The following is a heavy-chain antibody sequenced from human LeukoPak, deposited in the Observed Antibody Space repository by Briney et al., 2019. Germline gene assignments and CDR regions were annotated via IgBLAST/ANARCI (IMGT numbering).Heavy chain of an antibody. J-gene: IGHJ6*03. V-gene: IGHV4-38-2*02. CDR1: GYSISSGYY. Sequence: PSETLSLTCTVSGYSISSGYYWGWIRQPPGKGLEWIGNIYHSGRTYYNPSLKSRVTISVDTSKNQFSLRLSSVTAADTAVYYCARHHPTVTPYYMDVWGKGTTVTISS. CDR3: ARHHPTVTPYYMDV. D-gene: IGHD4-17*01. CDR2: IYHSGRT.